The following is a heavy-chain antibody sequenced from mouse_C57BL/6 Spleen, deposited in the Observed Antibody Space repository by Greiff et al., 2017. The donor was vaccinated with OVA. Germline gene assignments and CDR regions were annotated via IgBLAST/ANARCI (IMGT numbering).Heavy chain of an antibody. J-gene: IGHJ2*01. D-gene: IGHD1-1*01. CDR2: IFPGSGST. CDR3: ARRTLYYGSSYDYFDY. Sequence: QVQLQQSGPELVKPGASVKISCKASGYTFTDYYINWVKQRPGQGLEWIGWIFPGSGSTYYNEKFKGKATFTVDKSSSTAYMLLSSLTSEDSAVYFCARRTLYYGSSYDYFDYWGQGTTLTVSS. V-gene: IGHV1-75*01. CDR1: GYTFTDYY.